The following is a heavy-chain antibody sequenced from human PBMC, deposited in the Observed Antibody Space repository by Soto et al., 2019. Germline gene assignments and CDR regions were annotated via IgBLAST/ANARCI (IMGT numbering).Heavy chain of an antibody. J-gene: IGHJ4*02. CDR1: GYTFTNYD. V-gene: IGHV1-8*01. D-gene: IGHD2-15*01. CDR3: ARGRGWRDY. CDR2: MDPKSGNT. Sequence: QVQLVQSGAEVKKPGASVKVSCKASGYTFTNYDINWVRQAPGQGLEWMGWMDPKSGNTDYAQKFQGRVTITRNTSISTAYLEVSSLSSEATAVYFCARGRGWRDYWGQGTLVTVSS.